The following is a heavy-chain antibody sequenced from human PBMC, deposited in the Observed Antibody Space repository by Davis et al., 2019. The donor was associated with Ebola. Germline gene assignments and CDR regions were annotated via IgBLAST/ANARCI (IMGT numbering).Heavy chain of an antibody. Sequence: PGGSLRLSCTGSGFPFSDFAMSWVRQAPGKGLEWISAFSVPGLTHYADPVKGRFTISRDISKNTVYLQMNSLRVEDTAIYYCAKDIQGGSSYLDYWGQGTQVTVSS. V-gene: IGHV3-23*01. J-gene: IGHJ4*02. CDR3: AKDIQGGSSYLDY. D-gene: IGHD3-16*01. CDR1: GFPFSDFA. CDR2: FSVPGLT.